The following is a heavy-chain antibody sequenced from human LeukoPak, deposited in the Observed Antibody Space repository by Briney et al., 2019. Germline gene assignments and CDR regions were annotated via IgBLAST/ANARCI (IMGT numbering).Heavy chain of an antibody. Sequence: SETLSLTCSVSGDSISSSYSYWGWIRQPPGKGLEWIGSFFSGGNTYYSPSLKSRVTISVDTSRNQFSVQLSSVTAADTAVYFCAGHSRVSYYSGSGSGYFDLWGRGSLVTVSS. CDR2: FFSGGNT. V-gene: IGHV4-39*01. D-gene: IGHD3-10*01. CDR1: GDSISSSYSY. CDR3: AGHSRVSYYSGSGSGYFDL. J-gene: IGHJ2*01.